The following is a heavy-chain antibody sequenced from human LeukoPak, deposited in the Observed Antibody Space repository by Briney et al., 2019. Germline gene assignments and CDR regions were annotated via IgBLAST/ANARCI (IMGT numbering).Heavy chain of an antibody. CDR2: IYTSGST. J-gene: IGHJ6*03. CDR3: ATHCSSTSCYNLGSYYYYMDV. V-gene: IGHV4-4*07. Sequence: PSETLSLTCTVSGGSISSYYWSWIRQPAGKGLEWIGRIYTSGSTNYNPSLKSRVTMSVDTSKNQFSLKLSSVTAADTAVYYCATHCSSTSCYNLGSYYYYMDVWGKGTTVTVSS. CDR1: GGSISSYY. D-gene: IGHD2-2*02.